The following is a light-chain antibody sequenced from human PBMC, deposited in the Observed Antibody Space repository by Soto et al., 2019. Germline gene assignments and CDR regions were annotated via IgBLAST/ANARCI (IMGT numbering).Light chain of an antibody. J-gene: IGKJ1*01. Sequence: EIVLTQSPGTLSLSPGERATLSCRASQSVSSSYLAWYHQKPGQAPRLLIYGASSRATGIPDRFSGSGSGTDITLTISRLEPEDFAVYYCQQYGGSRTFGQWTKVEIK. CDR3: QQYGGSRT. CDR1: QSVSSSY. V-gene: IGKV3-20*01. CDR2: GAS.